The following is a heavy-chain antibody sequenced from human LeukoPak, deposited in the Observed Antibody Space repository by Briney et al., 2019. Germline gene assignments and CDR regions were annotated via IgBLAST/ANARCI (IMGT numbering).Heavy chain of an antibody. V-gene: IGHV4-4*07. Sequence: PSETLSLTCTVSGGSISSYYWSWIRQPAGKGLEWIGRIYTSGSTNYNPSLKSRVTMSVDTSKNQFSLKLSSVTAADTAVYYCATPPRDYYDSSGKFPNWFDPWGQGTLVTVSS. CDR2: IYTSGST. CDR3: ATPPRDYYDSSGKFPNWFDP. D-gene: IGHD3-22*01. J-gene: IGHJ5*02. CDR1: GGSISSYY.